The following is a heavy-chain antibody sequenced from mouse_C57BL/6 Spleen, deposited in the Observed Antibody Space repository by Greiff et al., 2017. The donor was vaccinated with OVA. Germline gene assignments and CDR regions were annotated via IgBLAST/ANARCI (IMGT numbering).Heavy chain of an antibody. J-gene: IGHJ4*01. CDR1: GFSLTSYG. Sequence: QVQLKQSGPGLVAPSQSLSITCTVSGFSLTSYGVDWVRQSPGKGLEWLGVIWGVGSTNYNSALKSRLSISKDNSKSQVFLKMNSLQTDDTAMYYCARNYYGSSYVRAMDYWGQGTSVTVSS. CDR2: IWGVGST. V-gene: IGHV2-6*01. D-gene: IGHD1-1*01. CDR3: ARNYYGSSYVRAMDY.